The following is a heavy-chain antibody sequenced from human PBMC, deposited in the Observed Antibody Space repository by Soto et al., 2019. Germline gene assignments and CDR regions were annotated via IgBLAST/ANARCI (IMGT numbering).Heavy chain of an antibody. J-gene: IGHJ2*01. D-gene: IGHD6-6*01. CDR2: ISWNSGSI. CDR3: AFSSSWSYWYFDL. V-gene: IGHV3-9*01. CDR1: GFTFDDYA. Sequence: EVQLVESGGGLVQPGRSLRLSCAASGFTFDDYAMHWVRQAPGKGLEWVSGISWNSGSIGYADSVKGRFTISRDNAKNSLYLQMNSLRAEDTALYYCAFSSSWSYWYFDLWGRGTLVTVSS.